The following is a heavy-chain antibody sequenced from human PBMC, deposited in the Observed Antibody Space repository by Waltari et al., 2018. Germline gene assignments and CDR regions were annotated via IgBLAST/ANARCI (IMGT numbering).Heavy chain of an antibody. V-gene: IGHV4-4*07. CDR3: ARDPPPSELGIFFDP. CDR1: GGSISSYY. D-gene: IGHD7-27*01. Sequence: QVQLQESGPGLVKPSETLSLTCTVSGGSISSYYWSWIRQPAGKGLEWIGRIYTSGSTNYNPSLKSRVTMSVDTSKNQFALKLSSVTAADTAVYYCARDPPPSELGIFFDPWGQGTLVTVSS. CDR2: IYTSGST. J-gene: IGHJ5*02.